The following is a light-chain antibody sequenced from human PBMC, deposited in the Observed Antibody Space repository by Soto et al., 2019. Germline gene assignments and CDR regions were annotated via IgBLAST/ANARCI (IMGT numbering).Light chain of an antibody. CDR3: CSYAGRYTWV. J-gene: IGLJ1*01. V-gene: IGLV2-11*01. CDR1: SSDVGGYDY. Sequence: QSVLTQPRSVSGSPGQSVTISCTGNSSDVGGYDYVSWYQQHPGKAPKFMIYDVSKRPSGVPDRFSGSKSGNTASLTISGLQAEDEADYYCCSYAGRYTWVFGTGTKVTVL. CDR2: DVS.